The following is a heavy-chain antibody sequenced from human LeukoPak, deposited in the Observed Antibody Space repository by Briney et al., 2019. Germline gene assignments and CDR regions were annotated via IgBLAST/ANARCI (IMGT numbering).Heavy chain of an antibody. Sequence: GGSLRLSCAASRFTFSSYGMHWVRQAPGKGLEWVAVISYDGSNKYYADSVKGRFTISRDNSKNTLYLQMNSLRAEDTAVYYCAKDPDCTSGVCYTFFDYWGQGNLVTVSS. D-gene: IGHD2-8*01. J-gene: IGHJ4*02. CDR2: ISYDGSNK. CDR1: RFTFSSYG. V-gene: IGHV3-30*18. CDR3: AKDPDCTSGVCYTFFDY.